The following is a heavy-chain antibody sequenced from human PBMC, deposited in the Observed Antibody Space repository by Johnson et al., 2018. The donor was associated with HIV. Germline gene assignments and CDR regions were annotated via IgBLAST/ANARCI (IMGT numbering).Heavy chain of an antibody. CDR1: GFTFTTYG. CDR3: AKCPSVSTCDAFDI. CDR2: IRYDGSNK. J-gene: IGHJ3*02. V-gene: IGHV3-30*02. Sequence: QMQLVESGGGVVQPGGSLRLSCAASGFTFTTYGMHWVRQAPGKGLEWVAFIRYDGSNKYYVASVKGRFTISRDNFKNTLYLQMNSLSAEDTAVYYCAKCPSVSTCDAFDIWGQGTMVTVSS. D-gene: IGHD6-13*01.